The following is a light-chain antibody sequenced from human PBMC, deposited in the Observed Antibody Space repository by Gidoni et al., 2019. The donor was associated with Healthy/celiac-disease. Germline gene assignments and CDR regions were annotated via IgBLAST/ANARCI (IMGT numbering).Light chain of an antibody. CDR1: SSNIGAGYD. CDR2: GNS. V-gene: IGLV1-40*01. Sequence: QSVLTQQPSVSGSPGQRVTISCTGSSSNIGAGYDVHGYQQLPGTAPKLLIYGNSNPPSGVPDRFSGSKSGTSASLAITGLQAEDAADYYCQSYDSSLSGSVFGGGTKLTVL. J-gene: IGLJ2*01. CDR3: QSYDSSLSGSV.